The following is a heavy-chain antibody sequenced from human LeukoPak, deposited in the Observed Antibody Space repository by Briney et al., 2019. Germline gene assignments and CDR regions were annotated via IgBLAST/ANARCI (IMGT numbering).Heavy chain of an antibody. CDR1: GFTFSSYA. D-gene: IGHD3-10*01. Sequence: PGGSLRLSCAASGFTFSSYAMSWLRQARGKGLEWVSAISGSGGSTYYADSVKGRFTISRDNSKNTLYLQMNSLRAEDTAVYYCAKDPLWFGELAWAFDYWGQGTLVTVSS. J-gene: IGHJ4*02. V-gene: IGHV3-23*01. CDR2: ISGSGGST. CDR3: AKDPLWFGELAWAFDY.